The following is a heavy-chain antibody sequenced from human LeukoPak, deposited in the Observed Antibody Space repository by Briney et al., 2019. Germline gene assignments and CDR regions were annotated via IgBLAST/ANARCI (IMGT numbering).Heavy chain of an antibody. D-gene: IGHD6-19*01. CDR3: VTAPVAGTVY. CDR2: ISSSSTSI. V-gene: IGHV3-48*02. Sequence: GESLRLSCAASGFTFSNYDMNWVRQAPGKGLEWVSHISSSSTSIYYCDSVEGRFTISRDNAKSSLFLQMNSLRDEDTAVYYCVTAPVAGTVYWGQGTLVTASS. CDR1: GFTFSNYD. J-gene: IGHJ4*02.